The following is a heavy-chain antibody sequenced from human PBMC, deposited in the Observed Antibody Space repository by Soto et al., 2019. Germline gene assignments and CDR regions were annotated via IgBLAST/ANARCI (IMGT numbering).Heavy chain of an antibody. V-gene: IGHV4-34*01. CDR1: GGSFSGYY. CDR2: INHSGST. CDR3: ARGRGDYYYYYYMDV. Sequence: PSATLSLTCAVYGGSFSGYYWSWIRQPPGKGLEWIGEINHSGSTNYNPSLKSRVTISVDTSKNQFSLKLSSVTAADTAVYYCARGRGDYYYYYYMDVWGKGTTVTVSS. J-gene: IGHJ6*03. D-gene: IGHD2-21*02.